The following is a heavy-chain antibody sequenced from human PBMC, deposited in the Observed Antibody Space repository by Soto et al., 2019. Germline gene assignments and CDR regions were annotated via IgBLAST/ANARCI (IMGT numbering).Heavy chain of an antibody. CDR1: GYTFTSNG. Sequence: QVQLVQSGAEVKKPGASVKVSCKASGYTFTSNGISWVRQAPGQGLEWMGWISAYNGNTNYAQKLQGRVIMTTDTSTSTAYMELRSLRSDDTAVYYCARDLAYCGGDCYLIDYWGQGTLVTVSS. D-gene: IGHD2-21*02. V-gene: IGHV1-18*01. CDR2: ISAYNGNT. CDR3: ARDLAYCGGDCYLIDY. J-gene: IGHJ4*02.